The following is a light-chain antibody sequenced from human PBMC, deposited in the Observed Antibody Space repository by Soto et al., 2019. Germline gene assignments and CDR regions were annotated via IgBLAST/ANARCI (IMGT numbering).Light chain of an antibody. V-gene: IGKV3-20*01. CDR2: GAS. CDR1: QSVSSSY. Sequence: EIVLTQSPGTLSLSPGARATLSCTACQSVSSSYLAWYQQKPGQAPRLLLYGASSRATGIPDRVSGSGSGTDFTLTISRLETEDFSVYYCQQYGSSPRTFGQGTKVEIK. CDR3: QQYGSSPRT. J-gene: IGKJ1*01.